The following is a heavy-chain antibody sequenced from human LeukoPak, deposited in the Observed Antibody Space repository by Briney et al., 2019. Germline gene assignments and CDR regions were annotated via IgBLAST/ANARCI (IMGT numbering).Heavy chain of an antibody. Sequence: ASVKVTCKASGYTFTGYYMHWVRQAPGQGLEWMGWINPNSGDTNYAQKFQGRVTMTTDTSTSTAYMELRSLRSDDTAVYYCARARTYYDTLTGYFLDYWGQGTLVTVSS. J-gene: IGHJ4*02. CDR1: GYTFTGYY. D-gene: IGHD3-9*01. V-gene: IGHV1-2*02. CDR2: INPNSGDT. CDR3: ARARTYYDTLTGYFLDY.